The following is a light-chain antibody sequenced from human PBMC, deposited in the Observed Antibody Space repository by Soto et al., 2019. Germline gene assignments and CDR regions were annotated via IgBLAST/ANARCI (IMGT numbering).Light chain of an antibody. Sequence: DIVMTQSPDSLAVSLGERATINCKSSQSVLHSSNNKNYLAWYQQKLGQPPKLLIYWASTRGSGVPDRFSGSGFGTDFTLTISSLQAAVGGVYYCQQYYGSSPTFGGGTKVEIK. V-gene: IGKV4-1*01. CDR1: QSVLHSSNNKNY. CDR2: WAS. J-gene: IGKJ4*01. CDR3: QQYYGSSPT.